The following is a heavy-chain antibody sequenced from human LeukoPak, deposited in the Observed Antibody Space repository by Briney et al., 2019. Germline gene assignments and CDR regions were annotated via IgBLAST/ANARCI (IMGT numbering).Heavy chain of an antibody. Sequence: SETLCLTCTVSGGSISSYYWSWIRQPAGKGLEWIGRIYTSGSTNYNPSLKSRVTISVDKSKNQFSLKLSSVTAADTAVYYCARDWFSEYQLPHKLRYYYYYMDVWGKGTTVTVSS. J-gene: IGHJ6*03. CDR1: GGSISSYY. CDR2: IYTSGST. V-gene: IGHV4-4*07. CDR3: ARDWFSEYQLPHKLRYYYYYMDV. D-gene: IGHD2-2*01.